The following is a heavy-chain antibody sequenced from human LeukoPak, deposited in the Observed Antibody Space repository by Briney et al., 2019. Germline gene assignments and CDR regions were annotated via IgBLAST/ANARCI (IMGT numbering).Heavy chain of an antibody. CDR2: IYYSGST. V-gene: IGHV4-31*03. Sequence: SETLSLTCTVSGGSISSGGYYWSWIHQHPGKGLEWIGYIYYSGSTYYNPSLKSRVTISVDTSKNQFSLKLSSVTAADTAVYYCARHAGGIAAAGTRPFDYWGQGTLVTVSS. J-gene: IGHJ4*02. CDR1: GGSISSGGYY. CDR3: ARHAGGIAAAGTRPFDY. D-gene: IGHD6-13*01.